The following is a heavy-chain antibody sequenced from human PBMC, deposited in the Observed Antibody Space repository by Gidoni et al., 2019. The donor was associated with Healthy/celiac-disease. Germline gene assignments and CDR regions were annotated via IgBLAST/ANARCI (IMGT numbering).Heavy chain of an antibody. CDR3: ARDVEGYWYFDL. Sequence: EVQLVESGGGLVKPGGSLRLSCAASGVTFSSYSMNWVRQAPGKGLGWVSSISSSSSYIYYADSVKGRFTISRDNAKNSLYLQMNSLRAEDTAVYYCARDVEGYWYFDLWGRGTLVTVSS. D-gene: IGHD2-15*01. CDR1: GVTFSSYS. CDR2: ISSSSSYI. J-gene: IGHJ2*01. V-gene: IGHV3-21*01.